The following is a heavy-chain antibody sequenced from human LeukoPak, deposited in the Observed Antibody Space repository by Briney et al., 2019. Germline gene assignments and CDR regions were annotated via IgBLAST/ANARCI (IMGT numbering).Heavy chain of an antibody. CDR2: IYYSGST. D-gene: IGHD3-9*01. Sequence: PSETLSLTCTVSGGSISSGAYYWGWIRQPPGKGLDWIGSIYYSGSTYYNPSLKSRVTISVDTSKNQFSLKLSSVTAADTAVYYCTGGDHDLLTGYWAVGDYWGQGALVTVSS. J-gene: IGHJ4*02. V-gene: IGHV4-39*01. CDR1: GGSISSGAYY. CDR3: TGGDHDLLTGYWAVGDY.